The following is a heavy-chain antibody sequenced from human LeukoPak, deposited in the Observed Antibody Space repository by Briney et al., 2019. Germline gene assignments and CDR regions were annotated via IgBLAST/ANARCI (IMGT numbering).Heavy chain of an antibody. CDR3: AKGKGRFGELSFFDY. CDR1: GFTFSSYA. D-gene: IGHD3-10*01. CDR2: ISDSGGST. J-gene: IGHJ4*02. V-gene: IGHV3-23*01. Sequence: GGSLRLSCAASGFTFSSYAMSWVRQAPGKGLEWVSAISDSGGSTYYADSVKGRFTISRDNSKNTLYLQMNSLRAEDTAVYYCAKGKGRFGELSFFDYWGQGTLVTVSS.